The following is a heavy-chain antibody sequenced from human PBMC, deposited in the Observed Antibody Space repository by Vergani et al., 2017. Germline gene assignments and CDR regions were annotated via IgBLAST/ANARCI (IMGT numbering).Heavy chain of an antibody. Sequence: QVQLVESGGGVVQPGRSLRLSSAASGFTFSSYAMHWVRQAPGKGLEWVAVISYDGSNKYYADSVKGRFTISRDNSKNTLYLQLNSLRAEDTAVYYCARVEGLLSSGAFDIWGQGTMVTVSS. CDR1: GFTFSSYA. CDR3: ARVEGLLSSGAFDI. D-gene: IGHD3-3*01. J-gene: IGHJ3*02. CDR2: ISYDGSNK. V-gene: IGHV3-30-3*01.